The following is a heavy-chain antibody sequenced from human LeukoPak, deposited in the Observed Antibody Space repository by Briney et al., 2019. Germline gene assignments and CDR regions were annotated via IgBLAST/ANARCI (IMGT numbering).Heavy chain of an antibody. D-gene: IGHD4-17*01. CDR2: IYHSGST. Sequence: SETLSLTCTVSGGSISSSSYYWGWIRQPPGKGLEWIGSIYHSGSTYYNPSLKSRVTISVDTSKNQFSLKLSSVTAADTAIYHCARDVSTVINWGQGTLVTVSS. V-gene: IGHV4-39*07. CDR3: ARDVSTVIN. CDR1: GGSISSSSYY. J-gene: IGHJ4*02.